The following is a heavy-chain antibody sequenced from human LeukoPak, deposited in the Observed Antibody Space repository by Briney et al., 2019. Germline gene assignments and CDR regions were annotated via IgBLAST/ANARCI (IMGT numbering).Heavy chain of an antibody. V-gene: IGHV3-48*01. CDR2: ITRPGTTT. CDR1: GFTFSAYS. J-gene: IGHJ4*02. CDR3: ARDNTISGYYELGY. Sequence: SGGSLRLSCAASGFTFSAYSMSWVRQAPGKGLEWVSHITRPGTTTYYAESVRGRFTISRDNAKNSLYLQMNSLRAEDTAVYYCARDNTISGYYELGYWGQGTLVTVSS. D-gene: IGHD3-22*01.